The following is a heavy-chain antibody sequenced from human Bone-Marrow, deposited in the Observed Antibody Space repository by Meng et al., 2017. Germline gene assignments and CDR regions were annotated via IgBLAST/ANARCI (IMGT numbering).Heavy chain of an antibody. CDR3: ARGPRDPYYFDY. CDR1: GGSISSYY. D-gene: IGHD3-10*01. V-gene: IGHV4-59*01. J-gene: IGHJ4*02. CDR2: IYYSGST. Sequence: SETLSLTCTVSGGSISSYYWSWIRQLPGKGLEWIGYIYYSGSTNYNPSPKSRITISVDTSKDQFSLKLSSVTAADTAVYYCARGPRDPYYFDYWGQGTLVTVSS.